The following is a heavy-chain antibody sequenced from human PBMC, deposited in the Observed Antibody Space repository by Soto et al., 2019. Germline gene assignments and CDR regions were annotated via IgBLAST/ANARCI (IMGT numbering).Heavy chain of an antibody. J-gene: IGHJ4*02. CDR2: IYYTGTT. D-gene: IGHD3-10*01. Sequence: PSETLSLTCTVSGGSISGFYWSWIRQPPGKGLEWIGYIYYTGTTNYNPSLKSRVTISVDTSKNQFSLKLSSVTAADTAVYYCARSRTSDYPGSGTYYNGLFDYWGQGTQVTVSS. CDR1: GGSISGFY. CDR3: ARSRTSDYPGSGTYYNGLFDY. V-gene: IGHV4-59*01.